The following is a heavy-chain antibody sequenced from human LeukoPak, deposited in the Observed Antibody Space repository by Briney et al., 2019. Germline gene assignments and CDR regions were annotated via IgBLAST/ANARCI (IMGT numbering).Heavy chain of an antibody. CDR2: INHSGST. CDR3: ASSGEHTDYYDSSGYDAFDI. CDR1: GGSFSGYY. J-gene: IGHJ3*02. D-gene: IGHD3-22*01. Sequence: SETLSLTCAVYGGSFSGYYWSWIRQPPGKGLEWIGEINHSGSTNCNPSLKSRVTISVDTSKNQFSLKLSSVTAADTAVYYCASSGEHTDYYDSSGYDAFDIWGQGTMVTVSS. V-gene: IGHV4-34*01.